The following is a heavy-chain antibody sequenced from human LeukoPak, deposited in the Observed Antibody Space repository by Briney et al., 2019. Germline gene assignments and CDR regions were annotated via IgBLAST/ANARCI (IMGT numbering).Heavy chain of an antibody. CDR1: GFTFTNHW. J-gene: IGHJ4*02. CDR3: AKYNYYGSGSYYNDFDS. D-gene: IGHD3-10*01. Sequence: PGGSLRLSCAGSGFTFTNHWMTWVRQAPGKSLEWVANIKQDGSEKNYADSVKGRFTISRDNSKNTLYLQMSSLRAEDTAIYYCAKYNYYGSGSYYNDFDSWGQGTLVTVSS. CDR2: IKQDGSEK. V-gene: IGHV3-7*05.